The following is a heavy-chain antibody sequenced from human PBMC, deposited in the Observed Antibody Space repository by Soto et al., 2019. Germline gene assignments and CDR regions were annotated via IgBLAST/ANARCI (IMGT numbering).Heavy chain of an antibody. CDR1: GYTFTSYG. CDR2: ISADNGNT. J-gene: IGHJ4*02. Sequence: QVHLVQSGAEVKKPGASVKVSCKASGYTFTSYGITWVRQAPGQGLEWMGWISADNGNTDYAQKLQGRVIVTRDTSTSTAYMELSSLISDDTAVYYCARGRYGDYWGQGALVTISS. D-gene: IGHD1-1*01. V-gene: IGHV1-18*01. CDR3: ARGRYGDY.